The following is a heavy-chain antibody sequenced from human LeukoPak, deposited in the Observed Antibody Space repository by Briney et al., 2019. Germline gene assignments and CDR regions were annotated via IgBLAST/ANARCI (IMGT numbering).Heavy chain of an antibody. CDR3: AKGPLFAAAGLNWFDP. J-gene: IGHJ5*02. V-gene: IGHV1-2*02. CDR1: GYTFTGYY. D-gene: IGHD6-13*01. CDR2: INPNSGGT. Sequence: ASVKVSCKASGYTFTGYYMHWVRQAPGQGLEWMGWINPNSGGTNYAQKFQGRFTISRDNSKNTLYLQMNSLRAEDTAVYYCAKGPLFAAAGLNWFDPWGQGTLVTVSS.